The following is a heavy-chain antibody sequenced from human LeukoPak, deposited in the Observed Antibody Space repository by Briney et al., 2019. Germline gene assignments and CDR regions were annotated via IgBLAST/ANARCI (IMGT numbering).Heavy chain of an antibody. D-gene: IGHD3-22*01. CDR1: EFTVSSNY. V-gene: IGHV3-66*01. J-gene: IGHJ4*02. CDR3: ARDSSGYHFDD. Sequence: GGSLRLSCAASEFTVSSNYMSWVRQAPGKGLEWVSVIYSGGSTYYSDSVKGRFTISRDNSKNTLYLQMNSLRAEDTAVYYCARDSSGYHFDDWGQGTLVTVSS. CDR2: IYSGGST.